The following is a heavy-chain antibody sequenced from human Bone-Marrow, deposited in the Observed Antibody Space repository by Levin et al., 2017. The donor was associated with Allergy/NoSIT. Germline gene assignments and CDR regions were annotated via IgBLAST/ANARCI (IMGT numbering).Heavy chain of an antibody. J-gene: IGHJ4*02. CDR2: IYSGGDT. V-gene: IGHV3-66*01. CDR1: GFTVGSNY. Sequence: GESLKISCAASGFTVGSNYMSWVRQAPGKGLEWVSLIYSGGDTKYADSVKGRFTISRDRSKNTVFLQMNSLRGEDTAVYYCSVGTSCIVGGCPDWGQGTLVTVSS. CDR3: SVGTSCIVGGCPD. D-gene: IGHD2-15*01.